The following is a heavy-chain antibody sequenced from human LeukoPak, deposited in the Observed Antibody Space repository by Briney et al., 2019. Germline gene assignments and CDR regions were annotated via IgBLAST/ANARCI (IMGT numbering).Heavy chain of an antibody. CDR3: ARSSVTTFFDY. CDR1: GGSISSYY. D-gene: IGHD3-10*02. J-gene: IGHJ4*02. CDR2: IYYSGST. V-gene: IGHV4-59*01. Sequence: PSETLSLTCTVSGGSISSYYWSWIRQPPGKGLEWIGYIYYSGSTNYNPSLKSRVTISVDTSKNQFSLKLGSVTAADTAVYYCARSSVTTFFDYWGQGTLVTVSS.